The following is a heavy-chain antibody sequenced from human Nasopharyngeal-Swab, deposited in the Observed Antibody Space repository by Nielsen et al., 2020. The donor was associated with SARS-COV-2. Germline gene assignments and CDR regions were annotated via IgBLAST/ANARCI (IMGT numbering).Heavy chain of an antibody. CDR1: GGSISSSSYS. CDR2: IYYSGRT. CDR3: GRHSGSCLTWEHAFDI. J-gene: IGHJ3*02. Sequence: SETLSLTCTVSGGSISSSSYSWGWIRQPPGKGLEWIGSIYYSGRTYYNPSLKSRVTIYVDTSKNQFSLKLSSVTAADTAVYYCGRHSGSCLTWEHAFDIWGQGTMVTVSS. V-gene: IGHV4-39*01. D-gene: IGHD1-26*01.